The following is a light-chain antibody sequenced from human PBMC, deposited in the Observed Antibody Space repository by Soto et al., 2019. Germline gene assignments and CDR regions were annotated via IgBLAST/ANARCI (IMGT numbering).Light chain of an antibody. CDR1: QSVSSSY. CDR3: QECGISPLT. CDR2: GAS. J-gene: IGKJ4*01. V-gene: IGKV3-20*01. Sequence: EIVLTQSPGTLSLSPGERATLSCRASQSVSSSYLAWYQQKPGQAPRLLIYGASSRATGIRDRFSGSGSGTDFTLTISRLEPEEFAVYYCQECGISPLTFGGGTKVEI.